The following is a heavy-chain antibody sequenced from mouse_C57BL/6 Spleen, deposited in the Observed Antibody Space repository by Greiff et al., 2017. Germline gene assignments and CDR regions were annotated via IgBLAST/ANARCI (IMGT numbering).Heavy chain of an antibody. V-gene: IGHV5-6*01. CDR2: ISSGGSYT. D-gene: IGHD1-1*01. CDR3: ARHVITTGVDYYFDY. Sequence: EVQRVESGGDLVKPGGSLKLSCAASGFTFRSYGMSLVRQTPDKRLEWVATISSGGSYTYYPDSVKGQFTISRDNAKNTLYLQMSSLKSEDTAMYYCARHVITTGVDYYFDYWGQGTTLTVSS. CDR1: GFTFRSYG. J-gene: IGHJ2*01.